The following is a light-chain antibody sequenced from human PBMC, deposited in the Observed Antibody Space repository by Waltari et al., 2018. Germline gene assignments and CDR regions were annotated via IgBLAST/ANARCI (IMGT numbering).Light chain of an antibody. CDR2: LNSDGSH. CDR1: GVHSGNA. Sequence: QLVLTQSPSASASLGASVKLTCTLSGVHSGNAIACHQQQPEKGPRYLMKLNSDGSHHKGDGIPDRFSGSSSGAERYLSISSVQSEDEADYYCQTWGTDSRVFGGGTKLTVL. J-gene: IGLJ3*02. CDR3: QTWGTDSRV. V-gene: IGLV4-69*01.